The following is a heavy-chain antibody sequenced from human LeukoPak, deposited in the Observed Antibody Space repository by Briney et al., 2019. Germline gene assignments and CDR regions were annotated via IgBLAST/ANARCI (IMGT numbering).Heavy chain of an antibody. J-gene: IGHJ6*03. CDR1: GFTFSSYA. Sequence: PGGSLRLSCAASGFTFSSYAMHWVRQAPGKGLEYVSAISSNGGSTYYANSVKGRFTISRDNSKNTLYLQMGSLRAEDMAVYYCARVVDDILTGYTKGYYYYYMDVWGKGTTVTISS. CDR2: ISSNGGST. V-gene: IGHV3-64*01. D-gene: IGHD3-9*01. CDR3: ARVVDDILTGYTKGYYYYYMDV.